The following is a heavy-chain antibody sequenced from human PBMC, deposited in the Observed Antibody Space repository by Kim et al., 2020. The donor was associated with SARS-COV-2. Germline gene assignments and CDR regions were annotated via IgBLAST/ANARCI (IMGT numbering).Heavy chain of an antibody. CDR1: GFTFTNVW. CDR3: TIYRNWFDP. CDR2: IKTKTDGGTT. D-gene: IGHD4-4*01. Sequence: GGSLRLSCAASGFTFTNVWMSWVRQAPGKGLEWVGLIKTKTDGGTTDYAAPVKGRFTISRDDSKNMLYLQMNSLKTDDTALYYCTIYRNWFDPWGQGALVTVSP. J-gene: IGHJ5*02. V-gene: IGHV3-15*01.